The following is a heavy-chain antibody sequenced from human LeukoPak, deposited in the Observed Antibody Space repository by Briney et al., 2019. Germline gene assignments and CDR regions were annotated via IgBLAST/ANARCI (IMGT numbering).Heavy chain of an antibody. CDR1: GFTFSNYW. Sequence: GGSLRLSCAASGFTFSNYWMNWVRQAPGKGLEWVANIKEDGSEKYYVDSVKGRFTISRDNTKNAIYLDMTNLRAEDTAVYYCARDFDYGDYIDFWGQGTLVAVSS. CDR3: ARDFDYGDYIDF. J-gene: IGHJ4*02. V-gene: IGHV3-7*01. CDR2: IKEDGSEK. D-gene: IGHD4/OR15-4a*01.